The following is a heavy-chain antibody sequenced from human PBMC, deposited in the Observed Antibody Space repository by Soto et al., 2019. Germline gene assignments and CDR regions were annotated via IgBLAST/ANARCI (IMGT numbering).Heavy chain of an antibody. CDR1: GFTFSSYG. J-gene: IGHJ6*02. D-gene: IGHD3-22*01. CDR2: IWYDGSNK. CDR3: ARDRENYDSSGYFHYYYYYGMDV. V-gene: IGHV3-33*01. Sequence: PGGSLRLSCAASGFTFSSYGMYWVRQAPGKGLEWVAVIWYDGSNKYYADSVKGRFTISRDNSKNTLYLQMNSLRAEDTAVYYCARDRENYDSSGYFHYYYYYGMDVWGQGTTVTVSS.